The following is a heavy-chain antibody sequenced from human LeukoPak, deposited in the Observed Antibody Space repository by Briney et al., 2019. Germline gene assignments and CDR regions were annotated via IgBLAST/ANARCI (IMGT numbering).Heavy chain of an antibody. Sequence: SGTLSLTCTVSGGATSSSNYYWAWIRQPPGKGLEWIGSIFYSGTTHYNPSLKSRVTISVDTSKNQFSLKLTSVTAADTAVYYCARLSNYGGHSGDGYWGQGTLVTVSS. J-gene: IGHJ4*02. D-gene: IGHD4-23*01. CDR2: IFYSGTT. V-gene: IGHV4-39*01. CDR3: ARLSNYGGHSGDGY. CDR1: GGATSSSNYY.